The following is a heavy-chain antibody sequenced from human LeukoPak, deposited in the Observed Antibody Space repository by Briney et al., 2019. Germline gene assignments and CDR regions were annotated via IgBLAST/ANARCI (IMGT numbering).Heavy chain of an antibody. D-gene: IGHD3-10*01. CDR3: ARGWFGKLSGDYYGMDV. Sequence: GGSLRLSCAASGFTFSYYEMNWVRQAPGKGLEWVSYISSSGNTKYYADSVKGRLTISRDNARNSLYLQMNSLRAEDTAVYYCARGWFGKLSGDYYGMDVWGQGTTVTVSS. V-gene: IGHV3-48*03. CDR1: GFTFSYYE. CDR2: ISSSGNTK. J-gene: IGHJ6*02.